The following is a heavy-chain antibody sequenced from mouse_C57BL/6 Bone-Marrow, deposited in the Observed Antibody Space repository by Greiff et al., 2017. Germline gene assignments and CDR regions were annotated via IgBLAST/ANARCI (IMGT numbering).Heavy chain of an antibody. D-gene: IGHD4-1*01. J-gene: IGHJ2*01. Sequence: EVKLEESGGGLVKPGGSLKLSCAASGFTFSSYAMSWVRQTPEKRLEWVATISDGGSYTYYPDNVKGRFTISRDNAKNNLYLQMSHLKSEDTAMYYCARGSRTGRYFDYWGQGTTLTVSS. CDR2: ISDGGSYT. CDR1: GFTFSSYA. CDR3: ARGSRTGRYFDY. V-gene: IGHV5-4*03.